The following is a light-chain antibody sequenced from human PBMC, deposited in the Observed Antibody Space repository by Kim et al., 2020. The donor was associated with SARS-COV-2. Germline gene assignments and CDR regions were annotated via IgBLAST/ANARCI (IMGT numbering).Light chain of an antibody. J-gene: IGKJ4*01. Sequence: DIQMTQSPSSLAASVGDRVTIACRASQSINSYLNWYQQKPGEAPKLLIYAASTLQSGVPSRFSGSGSGTEFTLTISSLQPEDFAIYYCQQSHTAPLLTFGGGTKVDIK. CDR1: QSINSY. V-gene: IGKV1-39*01. CDR2: AAS. CDR3: QQSHTAPLLT.